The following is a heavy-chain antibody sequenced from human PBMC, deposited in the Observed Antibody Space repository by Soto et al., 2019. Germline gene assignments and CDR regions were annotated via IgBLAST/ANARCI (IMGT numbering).Heavy chain of an antibody. D-gene: IGHD2-15*01. Sequence: QVQLQESGPGLVKPSETLSLTCTVSGGSISTFYWSWSRKPPGKGLEWIWYVFYSGSTNCNPSLKSRVILSVDTSKNQVARNLSSVHAAATAVYYCARYNGGIDYWGQGTLVTVSS. J-gene: IGHJ4*02. CDR2: VFYSGST. V-gene: IGHV4-59*01. CDR1: GGSISTFY. CDR3: ARYNGGIDY.